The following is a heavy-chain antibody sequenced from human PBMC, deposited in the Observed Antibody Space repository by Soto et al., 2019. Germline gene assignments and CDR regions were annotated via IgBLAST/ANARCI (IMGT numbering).Heavy chain of an antibody. CDR3: ARHGYCSGSSGSLAEYFQH. D-gene: IGHD2-15*01. V-gene: IGHV1-2*04. J-gene: IGHJ1*01. CDR2: INPNSGGT. Sequence: ASVKVSCQASGYTFTGYYMHWVRQAPGQGLEWMGWINPNSGGTNYAQKFQGWVTMTRDTSISTAYMELSRMRSDDTAVYYWARHGYCSGSSGSLAEYFQHWGQGTLVTVSS. CDR1: GYTFTGYY.